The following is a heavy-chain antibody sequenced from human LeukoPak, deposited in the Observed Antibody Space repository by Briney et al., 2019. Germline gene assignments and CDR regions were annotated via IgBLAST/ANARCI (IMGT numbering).Heavy chain of an antibody. V-gene: IGHV3-66*01. CDR3: ARDLGTGS. CDR2: IYSGGSA. D-gene: IGHD1-26*01. J-gene: IGHJ3*01. Sequence: GGSLRLSCAVSGFTVSHSYMSWVRQAPGKGLEWVSVIYSGGSAYYADSVKGRFTISRDNSKNTLYLPMNSLRAEDTAVYYCARDLGTGSWGQGTMVTVSS. CDR1: GFTVSHSY.